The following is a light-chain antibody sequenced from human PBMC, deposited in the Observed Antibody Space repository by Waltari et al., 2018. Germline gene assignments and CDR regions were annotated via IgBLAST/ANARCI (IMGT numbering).Light chain of an antibody. CDR3: QQRSDWPRT. CDR1: QSIGTF. V-gene: IGKV3-11*01. CDR2: DAS. J-gene: IGKJ1*01. Sequence: EIVLTQSPATRSLSPGDRATLSCRASQSIGTFLAWLQQKPGQAPSLPIYDASYRATDIPARFSGAGSGTDFTLTISSLEPEDFAVYFCQQRSDWPRTFGQGTRVEIK.